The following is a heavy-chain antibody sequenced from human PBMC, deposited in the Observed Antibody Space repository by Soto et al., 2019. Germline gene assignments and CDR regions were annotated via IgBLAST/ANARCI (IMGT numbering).Heavy chain of an antibody. CDR2: TSGSGGST. J-gene: IGHJ4*02. CDR1: GFTFSTYA. D-gene: IGHD6-19*01. CDR3: ARAPPGTGWYYFDY. Sequence: GFLRLSCAASGFTFSTYAMSWVRQTPRKGLEWVSTTSGSGGSTYYADSVMARFTISRDNSKHTLYLQMNSLRAEDTAVYYCARAPPGTGWYYFDYWGQGTLVTVSS. V-gene: IGHV3-23*01.